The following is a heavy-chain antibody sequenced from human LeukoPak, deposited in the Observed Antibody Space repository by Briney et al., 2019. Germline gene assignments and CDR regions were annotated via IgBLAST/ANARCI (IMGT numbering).Heavy chain of an antibody. CDR2: ISGSGGST. CDR3: AKDLLGIVVVSAFDI. Sequence: GGSLRLSCAASGFTFSSYAMSWVRQAPGKGLEWVSAISGSGGSTYYADSVKGRFTISRDNSKNTLYLQMNSLGAEDTAVYYCAKDLLGIVVVSAFDIWGQGTMVTVSS. V-gene: IGHV3-23*01. J-gene: IGHJ3*02. D-gene: IGHD3-22*01. CDR1: GFTFSSYA.